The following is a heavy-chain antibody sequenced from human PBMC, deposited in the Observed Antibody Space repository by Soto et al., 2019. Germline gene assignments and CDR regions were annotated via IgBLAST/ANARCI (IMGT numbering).Heavy chain of an antibody. CDR1: GFTFSNFA. CDR2: ISSTGSAE. CDR3: ARDLHDYVSFRFDP. J-gene: IGHJ5*02. D-gene: IGHD3-16*01. Sequence: GGSLTLSCAASGFTFSNFAVKWARQAKGKGLEWLAFISSTGSAEYYADSMKGRFTISRDNAKNSLYLQMNSLRAEDTAVYYCARDLHDYVSFRFDPWGQGTLVTVSS. V-gene: IGHV3-48*03.